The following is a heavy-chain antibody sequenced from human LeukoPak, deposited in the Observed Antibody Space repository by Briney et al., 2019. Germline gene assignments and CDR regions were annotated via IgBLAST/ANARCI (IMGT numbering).Heavy chain of an antibody. V-gene: IGHV3-15*01. CDR3: ATDDTQWSH. CDR1: GLTFTGAW. CDR2: IKSKAVGGTT. Sequence: GGSLRLSCEVTGLTFTGAWFRWVRQAPGKRLEWVGRIKSKAVGGTTEYAALVKDRFTISRDDSKNTLYRQMHSLKTEDTAVYYCATDDTQWSHWGQGTLVTVSS. J-gene: IGHJ4*02. D-gene: IGHD2-15*01.